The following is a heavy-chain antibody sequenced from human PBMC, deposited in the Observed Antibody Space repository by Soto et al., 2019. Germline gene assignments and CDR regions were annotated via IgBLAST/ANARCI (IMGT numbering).Heavy chain of an antibody. Sequence: GGSLRLSCTASGFTFSSHAMTWVRQAPGKGLEWVSGLSDSGDSIYYADSVKGRFTIYRDNSMNTLYLQMNSLRAEDTAVYYCAKEVPGYYDLYPFDYWGQGTLVTVSS. CDR1: GFTFSSHA. CDR3: AKEVPGYYDLYPFDY. J-gene: IGHJ4*02. CDR2: LSDSGDSI. D-gene: IGHD3-22*01. V-gene: IGHV3-23*01.